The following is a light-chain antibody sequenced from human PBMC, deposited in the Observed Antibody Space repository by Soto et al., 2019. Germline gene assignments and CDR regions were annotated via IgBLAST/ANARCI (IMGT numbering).Light chain of an antibody. Sequence: QSVLTQPPSVSAAPGQKVTISCSGSSSNIGNNYVSWYQQLPGTAPKVLIYDNNKRPSGIPDRFSGSKSGTSATLGITGLQTGDEADYYCGTWDSSLCGWVFGGGTKLTVL. CDR3: GTWDSSLCGWV. V-gene: IGLV1-51*01. CDR1: SSNIGNNY. J-gene: IGLJ3*02. CDR2: DNN.